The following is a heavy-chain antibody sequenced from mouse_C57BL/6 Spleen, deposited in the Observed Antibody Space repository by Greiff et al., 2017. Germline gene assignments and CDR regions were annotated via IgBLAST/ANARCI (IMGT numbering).Heavy chain of an antibody. CDR2: IYPGDGDT. Sequence: QVQLQQSGPELVKPGASVKISCKASGYAFSSSWMNWVKQRPGKGLEWIGRIYPGDGDTNYNGKFKGKATLTADKSSSTAYMQLSSLTSEDSAVYLCARGDNYDYDAAWFAYWGQGTLVTVSA. J-gene: IGHJ3*01. V-gene: IGHV1-82*01. CDR3: ARGDNYDYDAAWFAY. CDR1: GYAFSSSW. D-gene: IGHD2-4*01.